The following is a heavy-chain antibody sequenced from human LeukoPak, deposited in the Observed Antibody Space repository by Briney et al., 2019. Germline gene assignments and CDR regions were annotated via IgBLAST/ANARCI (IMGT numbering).Heavy chain of an antibody. CDR2: INHSGSP. CDR1: GGAFSGYY. V-gene: IGHV4-34*01. CDR3: ARWVAARPGYYYYGMDV. Sequence: SSETLSLTCAVYGGAFSGYYWSWVRQPPGKGLEWIGEINHSGSPNYNPSLKSRVTISVDTSKDQFSLKLSSVTAADTAVYYCARWVAARPGYYYYGMDVWGQGTTVTVSS. D-gene: IGHD6-6*01. J-gene: IGHJ6*02.